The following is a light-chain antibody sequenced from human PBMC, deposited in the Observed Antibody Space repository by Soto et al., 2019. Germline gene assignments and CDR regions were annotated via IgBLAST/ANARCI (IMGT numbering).Light chain of an antibody. CDR3: SSHTSVDTRV. Sequence: LTQPASVSGSPGQAIAISCTGTSSDVGTYDYVSWYQQYPDKAPKLIIYEVTQRPSGVSNRFSGSKSGNTASLTISGLQAEDETDYYCSSHTSVDTRVFGTGTKVTVL. V-gene: IGLV2-14*01. CDR2: EVT. CDR1: SSDVGTYDY. J-gene: IGLJ1*01.